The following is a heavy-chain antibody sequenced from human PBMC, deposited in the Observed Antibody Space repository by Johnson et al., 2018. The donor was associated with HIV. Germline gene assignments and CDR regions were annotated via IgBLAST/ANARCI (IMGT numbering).Heavy chain of an antibody. CDR3: AKEVGWLGDAFDI. CDR1: GFTVSSNY. V-gene: IGHV3-23*04. CDR2: ISGRGGST. D-gene: IGHD6-19*01. Sequence: EQLVESGGGLIQPGGSLRLSCAASGFTVSSNYMSWVRQAPGKGLEWVSVISGRGGSTFYADSVRGRFTISRDTSKNTMYLQMNSLRAEDTAVYYCAKEVGWLGDAFDIWGQGTMVTVSS. J-gene: IGHJ3*02.